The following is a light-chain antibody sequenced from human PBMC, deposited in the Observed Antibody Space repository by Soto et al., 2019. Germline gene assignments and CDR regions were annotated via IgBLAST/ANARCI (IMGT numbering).Light chain of an antibody. CDR2: GAS. Sequence: EIVMTQSPATLSVSPGERATLSCRASQSVSSNLAWYQQKPGQAPRLLIYGASTRATGIPARFSGSGSGTEFTLTISSLQSEDVAGDYCQQYNNWPPWTFGQGTKVEIK. CDR3: QQYNNWPPWT. CDR1: QSVSSN. J-gene: IGKJ1*01. V-gene: IGKV3-15*01.